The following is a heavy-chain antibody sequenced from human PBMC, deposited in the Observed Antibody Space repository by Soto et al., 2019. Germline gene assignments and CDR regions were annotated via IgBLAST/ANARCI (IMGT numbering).Heavy chain of an antibody. CDR2: IYYSGST. J-gene: IGHJ6*02. CDR3: ARGIYEIYSSYGKDV. CDR1: GGSISSYY. Sequence: SETLSLTCTVSGGSISSYYWSWIRQPPGKGLEWIGYIYYSGSTNYNPSLKSRVTISVDTSKSQFSLKLSSVTAADTAVYYCARGIYEIYSSYGKDVWGHGTTVTVSS. V-gene: IGHV4-59*01. D-gene: IGHD2-15*01.